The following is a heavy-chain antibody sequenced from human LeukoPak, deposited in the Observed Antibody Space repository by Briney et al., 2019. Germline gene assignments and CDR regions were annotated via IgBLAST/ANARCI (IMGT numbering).Heavy chain of an antibody. J-gene: IGHJ4*02. CDR3: AREEYCSSTSCPLDY. D-gene: IGHD2-2*01. Sequence: GGSLRLSCAASGFTFSSYSMNWVRQVPGKGLEWVSSISSSSSYIYYADSVKGRFTISRDNAKNSLYLQMNSLRAEDTAVYYCAREEYCSSTSCPLDYWGQGTLVTVSS. CDR2: ISSSSSYI. CDR1: GFTFSSYS. V-gene: IGHV3-21*01.